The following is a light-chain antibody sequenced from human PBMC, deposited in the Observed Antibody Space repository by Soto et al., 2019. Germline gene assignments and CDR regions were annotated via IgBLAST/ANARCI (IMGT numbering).Light chain of an antibody. CDR1: SSNIGSGT. V-gene: IGLV1-44*01. Sequence: QSVLTQPPSASGTPGQRVTFSCSGSSSNIGSGTVNWYQQLPGTAPKLLIYNDNQRPSGVPDRFSGSKSGTSASLAISGLQSEDEADYYCASWDVTLNGLYVFGTGTK. CDR2: NDN. J-gene: IGLJ1*01. CDR3: ASWDVTLNGLYV.